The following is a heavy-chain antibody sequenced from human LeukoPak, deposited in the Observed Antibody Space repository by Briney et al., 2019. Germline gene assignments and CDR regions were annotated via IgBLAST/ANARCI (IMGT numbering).Heavy chain of an antibody. Sequence: GGSLRLSCAASGFTFSSYAMSWVRQAPGKGLEWVSAISGSGGSTYYADSVKGRFTISRDNSKNTLYLQMNSLRAEHTAVYYCAKGRKVLWFGEFSSLFDYWGQGTLVTVSS. J-gene: IGHJ4*02. CDR1: GFTFSSYA. D-gene: IGHD3-10*01. CDR2: ISGSGGST. CDR3: AKGRKVLWFGEFSSLFDY. V-gene: IGHV3-23*01.